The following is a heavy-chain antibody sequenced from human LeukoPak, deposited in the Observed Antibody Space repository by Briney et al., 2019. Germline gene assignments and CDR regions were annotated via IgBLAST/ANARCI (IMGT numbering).Heavy chain of an antibody. J-gene: IGHJ4*02. CDR1: GFTISSNS. Sequence: GGSLRLSCAASGFTISSNSMVWVRQAPGKGLEWVSSITPSSNTYYADSVKGRFTISRDNAGNSLSLQMNSLRAEDTAVYYCAREYGDYSYYFDYWGQGTLVTVSS. V-gene: IGHV3-21*01. CDR3: AREYGDYSYYFDY. CDR2: ITPSSNT. D-gene: IGHD4-17*01.